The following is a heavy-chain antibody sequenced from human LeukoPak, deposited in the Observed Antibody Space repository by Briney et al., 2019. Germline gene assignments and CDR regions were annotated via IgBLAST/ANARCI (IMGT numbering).Heavy chain of an antibody. Sequence: PGGSLRLSCAASGFTFSSYAMSWVRQAPGKGLEWVSAISGSGGSTYYADSVKGRFTISGDNSKNTLYLQMNSLRAEDTAVYYCAKASFIVLMAYYYMDVWGKGTTVTVSS. CDR2: ISGSGGST. J-gene: IGHJ6*03. CDR1: GFTFSSYA. CDR3: AKASFIVLMAYYYMDV. V-gene: IGHV3-23*01. D-gene: IGHD2-8*01.